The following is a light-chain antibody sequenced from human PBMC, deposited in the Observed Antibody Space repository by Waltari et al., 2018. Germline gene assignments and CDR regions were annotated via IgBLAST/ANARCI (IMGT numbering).Light chain of an antibody. CDR2: KVS. V-gene: IGKV2-30*01. Sequence: DVGLTQSPLSLPVTPGQSASISYRSSQSLVYTDGISYLNWFHQRPGQAPRRLIYKVSNRDSGVPDRFSGSGSGTDFTLMISSVEADDVGVYFCMQATHWPVTFGQGTRLEIK. CDR1: QSLVYTDGISY. J-gene: IGKJ5*01. CDR3: MQATHWPVT.